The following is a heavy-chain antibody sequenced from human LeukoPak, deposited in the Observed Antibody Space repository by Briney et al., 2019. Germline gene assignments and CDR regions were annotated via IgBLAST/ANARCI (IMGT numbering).Heavy chain of an antibody. CDR3: AKDLSGHWCIDY. J-gene: IGHJ4*02. CDR1: GFTFSNYY. D-gene: IGHD4/OR15-4a*01. V-gene: IGHV3-30*18. CDR2: ISDDGERK. Sequence: GRSLRLSCVASGFTFSNYYMHWVRQAPGKGLGWVAIISDDGERKFYADSVRGRITISRDKPKNTLFLQMNSLRADDTAVYFCAKDLSGHWCIDYWGQGTLVTVSS.